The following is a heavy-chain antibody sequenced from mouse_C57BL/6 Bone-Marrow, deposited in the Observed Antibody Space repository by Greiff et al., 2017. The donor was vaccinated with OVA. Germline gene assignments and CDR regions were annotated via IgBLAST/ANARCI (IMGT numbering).Heavy chain of an antibody. J-gene: IGHJ4*01. CDR3: TRPTGTYYAMDY. V-gene: IGHV1-69*02. Sequence: VQLQQPGAEVVRPGASVKLSCKASGYTFTTYWINWVKQRPGQGLEWIGNIYPSDSYTNYNQKFKDKATLTVDKFSSTAYMQLSSPTSEDSAVYFCTRPTGTYYAMDYWGQGTSVTVSS. D-gene: IGHD4-1*01. CDR1: GYTFTTYW. CDR2: IYPSDSYT.